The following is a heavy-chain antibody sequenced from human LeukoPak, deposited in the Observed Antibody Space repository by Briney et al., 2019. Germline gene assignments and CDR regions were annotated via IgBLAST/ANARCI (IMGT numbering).Heavy chain of an antibody. J-gene: IGHJ5*02. CDR2: ISGSGGTT. CDR1: GFTFSNYA. CDR3: AKDYLLQQLILEGWFDP. Sequence: GGSLRLSCAASGFTFSNYAMSWVRQAPGKGLEWVSAISGSGGTTYYADSVMGRFTISRDNSKNTLYLQMNSLRAEDTAVYYCAKDYLLQQLILEGWFDPWGQGTPVTVSS. V-gene: IGHV3-23*01. D-gene: IGHD6-13*01.